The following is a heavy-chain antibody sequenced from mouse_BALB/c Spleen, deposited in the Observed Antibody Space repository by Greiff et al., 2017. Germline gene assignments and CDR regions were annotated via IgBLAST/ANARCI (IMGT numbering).Heavy chain of an antibody. Sequence: QVQLQQSGPGLVQPSQSLSITCTVSGFSLTSYGVHWVRQSPGKGLEWLGVIWSGGSTDYNAAFISRLSISKDNSKSQVFFKMNSLQANDTAIYYCARNSLLIYYYGSSWYFDVWGAGTTVTVSS. D-gene: IGHD1-1*01. CDR1: GFSLTSYG. J-gene: IGHJ1*01. V-gene: IGHV2-2*02. CDR2: IWSGGST. CDR3: ARNSLLIYYYGSSWYFDV.